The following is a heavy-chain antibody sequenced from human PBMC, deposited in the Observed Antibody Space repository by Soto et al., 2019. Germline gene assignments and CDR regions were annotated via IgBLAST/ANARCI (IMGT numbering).Heavy chain of an antibody. CDR1: GDSINSDKYY. D-gene: IGHD3-9*01. V-gene: IGHV4-39*01. CDR2: IYFRGNS. CDR3: ARLEGLATISYYFDF. Sequence: SETLSLTCSVSGDSINSDKYYWGWIRQPPGKGLEWIGSIYFRGNSYYNPSLQTRVTISLDKSKSQFSLKLNSVTAADSAVYFCARLEGLATISYYFDFWGQGALVTVSS. J-gene: IGHJ4*02.